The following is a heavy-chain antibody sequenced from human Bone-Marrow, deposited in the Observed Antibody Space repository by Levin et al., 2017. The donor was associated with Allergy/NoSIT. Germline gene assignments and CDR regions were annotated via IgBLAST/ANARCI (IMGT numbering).Heavy chain of an antibody. CDR1: GFTFDDYA. J-gene: IGHJ6*02. CDR2: ISWNSGSI. CDR3: ARCITMVRGVTAIRYGMDV. D-gene: IGHD3-10*01. V-gene: IGHV3-9*01. Sequence: GGSLRLSCAASGFTFDDYAMHWVRQAPGKGLEWVSGISWNSGSIGYADSVKGRFTISRDNAKNSLYLQMNSLRAEDTALYYCARCITMVRGVTAIRYGMDVWGQGTTVTVSS.